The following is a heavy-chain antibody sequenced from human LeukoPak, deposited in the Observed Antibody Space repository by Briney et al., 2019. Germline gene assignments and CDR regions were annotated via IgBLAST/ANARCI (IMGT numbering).Heavy chain of an antibody. V-gene: IGHV1-69*13. CDR3: ASARIAVAGFDY. CDR2: IIPIFGTA. CDR1: GGTFSSYA. Sequence: SVKVSCKASGGTFSSYAISWVRQAPGQGLEWMGGIIPIFGTANYAQKFQGRVTITADESTSTAYMELSSLRSEDTTVYYCASARIAVAGFDYWGQGTLVTVSS. J-gene: IGHJ4*02. D-gene: IGHD6-19*01.